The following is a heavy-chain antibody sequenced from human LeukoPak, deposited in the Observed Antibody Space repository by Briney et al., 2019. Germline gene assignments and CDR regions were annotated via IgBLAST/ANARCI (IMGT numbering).Heavy chain of an antibody. CDR2: ICHSGST. D-gene: IGHD5-24*01. V-gene: IGHV4-38-2*02. Sequence: SETLSLTCTVSGYSINSGYYWGWIRQPPGKGLEWIGSICHSGSTYYNPSLKSRVTISVDTSKNQFSLKLNSVTAADTAVYYCARGRRDGYTLYYMDVWGKGTTVTISS. J-gene: IGHJ6*03. CDR1: GYSINSGYY. CDR3: ARGRRDGYTLYYMDV.